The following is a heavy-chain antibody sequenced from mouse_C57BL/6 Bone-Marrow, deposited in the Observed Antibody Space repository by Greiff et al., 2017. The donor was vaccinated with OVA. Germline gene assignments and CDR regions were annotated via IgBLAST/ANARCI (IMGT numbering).Heavy chain of an antibody. Sequence: EVMLVESGGGLVQPGGSLKLSCAASGFTFSDYYMYWVRQTPEKRLEWVAYISNGGGSTYYPDTVKGRFTISRDNAKNTLYLQMSRLKSEDTAMYYCARHPYYYGSSYGYFDVWGTGTTVTVSS. D-gene: IGHD1-1*01. V-gene: IGHV5-12*01. CDR2: ISNGGGST. J-gene: IGHJ1*03. CDR1: GFTFSDYY. CDR3: ARHPYYYGSSYGYFDV.